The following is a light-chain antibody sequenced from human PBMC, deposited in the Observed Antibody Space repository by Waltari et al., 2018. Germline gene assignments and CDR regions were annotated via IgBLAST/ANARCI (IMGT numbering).Light chain of an antibody. V-gene: IGKV3-20*01. Sequence: EIVLTQSPGTLSFSPGDRVTLSCRASQSVGRSLAWYQQRPGQAPRLLIYDAFTRATGVADRFSGSGSGTDFSLTISRLDPEDFAVYYCQMYVRLPVTFGQGTKVEIK. CDR3: QMYVRLPVT. CDR1: QSVGRS. J-gene: IGKJ1*01. CDR2: DAF.